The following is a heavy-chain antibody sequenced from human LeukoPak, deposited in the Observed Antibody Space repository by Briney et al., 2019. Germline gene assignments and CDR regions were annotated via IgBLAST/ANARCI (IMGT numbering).Heavy chain of an antibody. J-gene: IGHJ3*02. V-gene: IGHV4-34*01. CDR1: GGSISSYY. CDR3: ASGSEAFDI. Sequence: PSETLSLTCTVSGGSISSYYWSWIRQPPGKGPEWIGEINHSGSTNYNPSLKSRVTISVDTSKNQFSLKLSSVTAADTAVYYCASGSEAFDIWGQGTMVTVSS. CDR2: INHSGST.